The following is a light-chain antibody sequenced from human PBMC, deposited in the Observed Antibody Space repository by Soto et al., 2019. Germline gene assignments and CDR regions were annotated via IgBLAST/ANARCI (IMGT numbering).Light chain of an antibody. J-gene: IGKJ1*01. Sequence: DIQMTQSPSSLSASVGDRVSITCRAGQSVNRFLNWYQQKPGKATKLLIYGASSLQSGVPSRFSGSGSGTDFTLTISSLQPEDFATYYCQQSYSSPQTFGQGTKVEIK. V-gene: IGKV1-39*01. CDR1: QSVNRF. CDR2: GAS. CDR3: QQSYSSPQT.